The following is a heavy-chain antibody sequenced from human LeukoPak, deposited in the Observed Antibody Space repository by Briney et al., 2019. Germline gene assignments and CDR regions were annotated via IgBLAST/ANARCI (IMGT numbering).Heavy chain of an antibody. CDR1: GGSISSGDYY. CDR2: IYYSGST. V-gene: IGHV4-30-4*01. J-gene: IGHJ5*02. Sequence: SQTLSLTCTVSGGSISSGDYYWSWIRQPPGKGLEWIGYIYYSGSTYYNPSLKSRVTISVDTSKNQFSLKLSSVTAADTAVYCCARALEGLRGDNWFDPWGQGTLVTVSS. D-gene: IGHD3-3*01. CDR3: ARALEGLRGDNWFDP.